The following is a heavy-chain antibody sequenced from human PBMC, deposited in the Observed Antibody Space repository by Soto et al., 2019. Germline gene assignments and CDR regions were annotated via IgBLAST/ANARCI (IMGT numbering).Heavy chain of an antibody. CDR2: ISGNSGFT. D-gene: IGHD1-1*01. V-gene: IGHV3-23*01. J-gene: IGHJ5*02. Sequence: EVQLLESGGGLVQPGGSLRVSCVASGFTFDNYFMNWVRQAPGKGLEWVSAISGNSGFTWYADSVKGRFTLSRDHFKNTLSLDMNTLRAEETAVYFCAKVDDWNNARCVDRWGQGTLVTVSS. CDR3: AKVDDWNNARCVDR. CDR1: GFTFDNYF.